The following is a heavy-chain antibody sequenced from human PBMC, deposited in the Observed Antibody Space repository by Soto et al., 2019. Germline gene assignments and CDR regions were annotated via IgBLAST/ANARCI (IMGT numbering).Heavy chain of an antibody. Sequence: SETLSLTCTVSGGSISSYYWSWIRQPAGKGLEWIGRIYTSGSTNYNPSLKSRVTMSVDTSKNQFSLKLSSVTAADTAVYYCARDRSSQDCSSTSCYTGYWFDPWGQGTLVTVSS. CDR3: ARDRSSQDCSSTSCYTGYWFDP. CDR1: GGSISSYY. CDR2: IYTSGST. J-gene: IGHJ5*02. V-gene: IGHV4-4*07. D-gene: IGHD2-2*02.